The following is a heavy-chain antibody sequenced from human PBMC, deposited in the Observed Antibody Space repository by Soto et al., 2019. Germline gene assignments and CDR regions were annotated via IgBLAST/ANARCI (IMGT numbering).Heavy chain of an antibody. CDR3: ARDGRYSGSYNMDY. D-gene: IGHD1-26*01. Sequence: GASVKVSCKASGGTFSSYAISWVRQAPGQGLEWMGGIIPIFGTANYAQKFQGRVTITADKSTSTAYMELSSLRSEDTAVYYCARDGRYSGSYNMDYWGQGTLVTVSS. CDR1: GGTFSSYA. V-gene: IGHV1-69*06. CDR2: IIPIFGTA. J-gene: IGHJ4*02.